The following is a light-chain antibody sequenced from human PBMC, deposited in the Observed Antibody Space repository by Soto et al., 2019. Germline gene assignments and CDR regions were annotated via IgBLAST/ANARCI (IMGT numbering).Light chain of an antibody. J-gene: IGKJ4*01. CDR2: GAS. V-gene: IGKV3-11*01. Sequence: EIVLTQSPATLSVSPGERATLSCRVSQSVSSNLAWYQQKPGQAPSLLIYGASTRATGTPARFSGSGSGTDFTLTISSLEPEDFAVYYCQQRSNWPPSLTFGGGTKVDIK. CDR3: QQRSNWPPSLT. CDR1: QSVSSN.